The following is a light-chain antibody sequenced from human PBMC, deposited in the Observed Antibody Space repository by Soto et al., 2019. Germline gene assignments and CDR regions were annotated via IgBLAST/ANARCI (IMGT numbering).Light chain of an antibody. CDR3: SSYTSSITLG. CDR2: DVS. V-gene: IGLV2-14*01. J-gene: IGLJ1*01. Sequence: QSALTQPASVSGSPGQSITISYTGTSSDVGGYNYVSWYQQYPGKAPKLMIYDVSSRPSGVSNRFSGSKSGNTASLTISGLQAEDEADYYCSSYTSSITLGFGTGTKLTVL. CDR1: SSDVGGYNY.